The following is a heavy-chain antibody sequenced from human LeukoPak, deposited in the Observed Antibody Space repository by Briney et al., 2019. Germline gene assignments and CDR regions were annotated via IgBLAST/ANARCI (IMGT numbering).Heavy chain of an antibody. CDR1: GYTFTGYY. J-gene: IGHJ4*02. CDR2: MNPNSGNT. Sequence: GASVKVSCKASGYTFTGYYMHWVRQAPGQGLEWMGWMNPNSGNTGYAQKFQGRVTMTRNTSISTAYMELSSLRSEDTAVYYCASVRGRGAPLYWGQGTLVTVSS. CDR3: ASVRGRGAPLY. V-gene: IGHV1-8*02. D-gene: IGHD3-10*01.